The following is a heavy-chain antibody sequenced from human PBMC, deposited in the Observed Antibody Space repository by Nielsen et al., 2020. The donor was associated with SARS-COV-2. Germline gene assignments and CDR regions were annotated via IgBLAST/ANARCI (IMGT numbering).Heavy chain of an antibody. CDR1: GFTFSSYG. CDR2: ISYDGSNK. CDR3: AKDLSISRTNYYYYGMDV. D-gene: IGHD2/OR15-2a*01. Sequence: GGSLRLSCAASGFTFSSYGVHWVRQAPGKGLEWVAVISYDGSNKYYADSVKGRFTISRDNSKNTLYLQMNSLRAEDTAVYYCAKDLSISRTNYYYYGMDVWGQGTTVTVSS. V-gene: IGHV3-30*18. J-gene: IGHJ6*02.